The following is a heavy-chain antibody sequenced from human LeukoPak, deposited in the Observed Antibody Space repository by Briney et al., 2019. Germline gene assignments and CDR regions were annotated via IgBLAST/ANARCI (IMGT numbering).Heavy chain of an antibody. D-gene: IGHD5-12*01. CDR1: GGTFNSYG. CDR3: GRGARPPHYYYYMDV. J-gene: IGHJ6*03. Sequence: SVKVSCKASGGTFNSYGIIWVRQAPGQGLEWVEGIIPILGTANYAQKFQGRVTITADKSTSTAYMELSSLRSEDTAVYYCGRGARPPHYYYYMDVWGKGTTVTVSS. V-gene: IGHV1-69*10. CDR2: IIPILGTA.